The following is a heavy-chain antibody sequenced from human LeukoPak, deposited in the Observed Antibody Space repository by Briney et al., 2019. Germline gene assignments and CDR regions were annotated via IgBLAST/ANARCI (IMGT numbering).Heavy chain of an antibody. D-gene: IGHD6-19*01. J-gene: IGHJ4*02. CDR1: GFTFSSYS. CDR2: ISSSSSYI. Sequence: GGSLRLSCAASGFTFSSYSMNWVRQAPGKGLEWVSSISSSSSYIYYADSVKGRFTISRDNSKNTLYLQVNSLRAEDTAIYYCSKGRTVTGTLALDYWGQGTLVTVSS. CDR3: SKGRTVTGTLALDY. V-gene: IGHV3-21*04.